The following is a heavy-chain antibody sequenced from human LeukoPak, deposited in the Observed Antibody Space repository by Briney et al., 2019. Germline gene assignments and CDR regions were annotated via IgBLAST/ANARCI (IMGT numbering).Heavy chain of an antibody. CDR3: ARDLQFTMHS. Sequence: TASETLSLTCAVYGGSFSGYYWSWIRQPPGKGLEWIGSIYYSGSTYYNPSLKSRVTISVDTSKNQFSLKLSSVTAADTAVYYCARDLQFTMHSWGQGTLVTVSS. CDR1: GGSFSGYY. J-gene: IGHJ4*02. D-gene: IGHD3-10*01. V-gene: IGHV4-34*01. CDR2: IYYSGST.